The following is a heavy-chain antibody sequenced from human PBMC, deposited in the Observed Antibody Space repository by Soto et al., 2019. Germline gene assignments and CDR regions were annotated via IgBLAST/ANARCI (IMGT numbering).Heavy chain of an antibody. Sequence: HPGGSLRLSCAASGFTFSSYAMSWVRQAPGKGLEWVSAISGSGGSTYYADSVKGRFTISRDNSKNTLYLQMNSLRAEDTAVYYCAKDQEYYDILTGYYYYYYYGMDVWGQGTTVTVSS. CDR2: ISGSGGST. V-gene: IGHV3-23*01. CDR3: AKDQEYYDILTGYYYYYYYGMDV. J-gene: IGHJ6*02. D-gene: IGHD3-9*01. CDR1: GFTFSSYA.